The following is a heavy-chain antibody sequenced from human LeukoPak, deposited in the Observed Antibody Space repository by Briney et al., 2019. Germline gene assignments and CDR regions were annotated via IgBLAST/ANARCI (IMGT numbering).Heavy chain of an antibody. CDR2: ISAYNGNT. Sequence: ASVKVSCKASGYTFTSYGVSWVRQAPGQGLEWMGWISAYNGNTDHAQKLQGRVTMTTDTSTSTAYMELRSLRSDDTAVYYCARGDDWSRDSRGYYGEFDYWGQGTLVTVSS. J-gene: IGHJ4*02. CDR1: GYTFTSYG. CDR3: ARGDDWSRDSRGYYGEFDY. V-gene: IGHV1-18*01. D-gene: IGHD3-22*01.